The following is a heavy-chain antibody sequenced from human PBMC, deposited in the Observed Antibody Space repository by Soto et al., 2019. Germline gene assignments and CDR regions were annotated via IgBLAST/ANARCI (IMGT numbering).Heavy chain of an antibody. Sequence: VGSLRLSCASSVFTFSSYAMSCVRHSPGKWLEWVSAISGSGGSTYYADSVKGRFTISRDNSKNTLYLQMNSLRAEDTAVYYCAKTPVIWTHSRYYFEYWGQGTLVNVSS. CDR2: ISGSGGST. CDR3: AKTPVIWTHSRYYFEY. D-gene: IGHD2-15*01. CDR1: VFTFSSYA. V-gene: IGHV3-23*01. J-gene: IGHJ4*02.